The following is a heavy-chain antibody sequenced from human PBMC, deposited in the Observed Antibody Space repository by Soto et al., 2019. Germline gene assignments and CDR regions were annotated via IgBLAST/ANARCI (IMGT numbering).Heavy chain of an antibody. CDR1: GYSISSGYY. CDR2: IYHSGST. CDR3: ASGTITQIVAYYFDY. Sequence: SETLSLTCAVSGYSISSGYYWGWIRQPPGKGLEWIGSIYHSGSTYYNPSLKSRVTISVDTSKNQFSLKLSSVTAADTAVYYCASGTITQIVAYYFDYWGQGTLVTVSS. V-gene: IGHV4-38-2*01. D-gene: IGHD3-22*01. J-gene: IGHJ4*02.